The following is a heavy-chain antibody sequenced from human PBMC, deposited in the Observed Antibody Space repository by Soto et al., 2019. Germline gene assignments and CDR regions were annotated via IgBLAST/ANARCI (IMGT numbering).Heavy chain of an antibody. D-gene: IGHD3-3*01. Sequence: QVQLVQSGAEVKKPGASVKVSCKASGYTFTSYGISWGRQAPGQGLEWMGWISAYNGNTNYAQKLQGRVTMTTDTSTSTAYMELRSLRSDDTAVYYCARDSITIFGVVRPNWFDPWGQGTLVTVSS. CDR1: GYTFTSYG. CDR2: ISAYNGNT. J-gene: IGHJ5*02. V-gene: IGHV1-18*04. CDR3: ARDSITIFGVVRPNWFDP.